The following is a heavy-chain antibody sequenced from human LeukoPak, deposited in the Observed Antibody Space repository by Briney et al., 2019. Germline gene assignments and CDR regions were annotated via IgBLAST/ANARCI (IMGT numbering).Heavy chain of an antibody. D-gene: IGHD5-12*01. Sequence: SETLSLTCTVSGGSLSSYYWSWIRQPPGKGLEWIGYIYYSGSTNYDPSLKSRVTIPVDMSKNQFSLKLSSVTAADTAVYYCARQSGNGYSGYDFQAFDIWGQGTMVTASS. J-gene: IGHJ3*02. CDR1: GGSLSSYY. V-gene: IGHV4-59*08. CDR3: ARQSGNGYSGYDFQAFDI. CDR2: IYYSGST.